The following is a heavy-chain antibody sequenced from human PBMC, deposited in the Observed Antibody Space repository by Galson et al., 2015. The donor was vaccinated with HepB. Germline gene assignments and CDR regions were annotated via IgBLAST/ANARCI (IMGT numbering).Heavy chain of an antibody. Sequence: SLRLSCAASGFSFSDPWMTWVRQAAGRGLEWVANINEDGSEKRYLDSVKGRFTISRDNAKNSVFLQMDSMRADDPAIYYCARGNNPNYWGHGTLVLVSS. CDR2: INEDGSEK. D-gene: IGHD1/OR15-1a*01. CDR1: GFSFSDPW. J-gene: IGHJ4*01. CDR3: ARGNNPNY. V-gene: IGHV3-7*03.